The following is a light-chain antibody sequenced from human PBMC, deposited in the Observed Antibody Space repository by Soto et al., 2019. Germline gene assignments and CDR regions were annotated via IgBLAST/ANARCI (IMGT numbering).Light chain of an antibody. CDR1: SSDIGSNT. CDR3: ASWDDSLNGWV. Sequence: QSVLTQPPSASGTPGQRVAISCSGSSSDIGSNTVNWYQHLPGTAPQLLMYSDNQRPSGVPDRFSGSKSGTSASLAISGLQSDDEGDYYCASWDDSLNGWVFGGGTKLTVL. J-gene: IGLJ3*02. V-gene: IGLV1-44*01. CDR2: SDN.